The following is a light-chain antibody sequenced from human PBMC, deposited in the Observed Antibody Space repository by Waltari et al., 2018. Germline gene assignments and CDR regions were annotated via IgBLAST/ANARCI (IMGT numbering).Light chain of an antibody. CDR1: SGDVGAHDY. J-gene: IGLJ3*02. Sequence: QSALTQPASVSGSPGQSITISCTGTSGDVGAHDYVSWFQQHPGKAPKLILYGVANRPSGVSDRVSGSKSGHTASLTISGLQAEDDADYYCTSFTTSSTWVFGGGTKLTVL. CDR3: TSFTTSSTWV. CDR2: GVA. V-gene: IGLV2-14*01.